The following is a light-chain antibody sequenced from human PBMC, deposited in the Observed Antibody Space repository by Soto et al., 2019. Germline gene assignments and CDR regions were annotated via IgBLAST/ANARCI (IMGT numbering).Light chain of an antibody. Sequence: QSALTQPASASGSPGQSVTISCTGTSTDVGDFNYVSWYQHLPGKAPKLIIYDVTNRPSGISYRFSASNSGRTASLTLSGLRAEDEADYYCSSYSSSTTHVVFGGGTKLTVL. V-gene: IGLV2-14*03. CDR2: DVT. CDR1: STDVGDFNY. CDR3: SSYSSSTTHVV. J-gene: IGLJ2*01.